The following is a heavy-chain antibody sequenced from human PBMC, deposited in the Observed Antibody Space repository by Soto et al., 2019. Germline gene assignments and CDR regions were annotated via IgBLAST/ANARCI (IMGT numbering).Heavy chain of an antibody. Sequence: PGGSLRLSCAASGFTVSSNYMSWVRQAPGKGLEWVSVIYSGGSTYYADSVKGRFTISRDNSKNTLYLQMNSLRAEDTAVYYCARTPRAAADNYFDYWGQGTLVTVSS. V-gene: IGHV3-53*01. D-gene: IGHD6-13*01. CDR3: ARTPRAAADNYFDY. J-gene: IGHJ4*02. CDR2: IYSGGST. CDR1: GFTVSSNY.